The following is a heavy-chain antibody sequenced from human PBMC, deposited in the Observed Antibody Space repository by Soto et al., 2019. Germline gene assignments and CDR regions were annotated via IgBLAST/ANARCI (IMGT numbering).Heavy chain of an antibody. Sequence: GGSLRLSCAASGFTFSSAWMSWFGQAPGKGLEWVGRIKSKTDGGTTDYAAPVKGRFTISRDDSKNTLYLQMNSLKTEDTAVYYCTRYFDQYDILTGYPYDWFDPWGQGTLVTVSS. J-gene: IGHJ5*02. CDR3: TRYFDQYDILTGYPYDWFDP. CDR2: IKSKTDGGTT. CDR1: GFTFSSAW. D-gene: IGHD3-9*01. V-gene: IGHV3-15*01.